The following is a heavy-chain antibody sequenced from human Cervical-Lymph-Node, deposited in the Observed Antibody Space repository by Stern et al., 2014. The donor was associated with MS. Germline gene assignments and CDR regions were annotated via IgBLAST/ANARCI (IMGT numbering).Heavy chain of an antibody. CDR1: GG. V-gene: IGHV1-69*17. D-gene: IGHD3-10*01. Sequence: VQLVESGAEVKKPGSSVKVSCQSSGGISWVRQAPGQGLEWMGGVIPFVGISNYAQKFQGRVTITADTSTNTTYLHLSRLTSDDTAVYYCERGSGDNWFDPWGQGTLVTVSS. J-gene: IGHJ5*02. CDR3: ERGSGDNWFDP. CDR2: VIPFVGIS.